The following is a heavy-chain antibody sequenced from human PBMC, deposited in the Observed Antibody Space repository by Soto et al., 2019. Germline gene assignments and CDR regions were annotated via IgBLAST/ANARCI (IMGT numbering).Heavy chain of an antibody. J-gene: IGHJ4*02. CDR1: GFNFSGSS. Sequence: GGYLRLSCAASGFNFSGSSLSWVRQAPGKGLHWVSGISRTGGRTFYTDSVKGRFTISRDNAKKTVYLQMSSLRVEDTALYYCVRPYYSSSWFPFDRWGQGTLVTVSS. V-gene: IGHV3-23*01. CDR2: ISRTGGRT. CDR3: VRPYYSSSWFPFDR. D-gene: IGHD6-13*01.